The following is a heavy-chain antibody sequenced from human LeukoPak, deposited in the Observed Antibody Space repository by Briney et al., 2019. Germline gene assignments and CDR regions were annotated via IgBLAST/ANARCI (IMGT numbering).Heavy chain of an antibody. Sequence: GGSLRLSCAASGFTFSNYWMTRVRQAPGKGLEWVANINQDGSEEYYVDSVKGRFTISRDNAKNSLFLQMNSLRAEDTAVYYCAKDGGTHFDHWGQGTLVTVSS. CDR2: INQDGSEE. J-gene: IGHJ4*02. CDR3: AKDGGTHFDH. V-gene: IGHV3-7*01. D-gene: IGHD1-26*01. CDR1: GFTFSNYW.